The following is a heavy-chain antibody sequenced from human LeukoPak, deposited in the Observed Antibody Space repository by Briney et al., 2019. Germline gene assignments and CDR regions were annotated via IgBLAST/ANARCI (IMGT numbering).Heavy chain of an antibody. CDR2: INHSGST. D-gene: IGHD3-22*01. CDR1: GGSFSGYY. CDR3: ARLRRDYDSSGYYPSTFDY. Sequence: SETLSLTCAVYGGSFSGYYWSWIRQPPGKGLEWIGEINHSGSTNYNPSLKSRVTISVDTSKNQFSLKLSSVTAADTAVYYCARLRRDYDSSGYYPSTFDYWGQGTLVTVSS. J-gene: IGHJ4*02. V-gene: IGHV4-34*01.